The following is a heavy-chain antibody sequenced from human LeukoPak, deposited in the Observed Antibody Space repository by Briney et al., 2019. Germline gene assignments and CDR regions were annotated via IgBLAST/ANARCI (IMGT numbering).Heavy chain of an antibody. CDR3: ARDDRDGYNWGYFDY. J-gene: IGHJ4*02. D-gene: IGHD5-24*01. Sequence: GGSLRLSCAASGFTVSSNYMSWVSQAPGKGLEWVSVIYSGGSTYYADSVKGRFTISRDNSKNTLYLQMNSLRAEDTAVYYCARDDRDGYNWGYFDYWGQGTLVTVSS. CDR1: GFTVSSNY. CDR2: IYSGGST. V-gene: IGHV3-53*01.